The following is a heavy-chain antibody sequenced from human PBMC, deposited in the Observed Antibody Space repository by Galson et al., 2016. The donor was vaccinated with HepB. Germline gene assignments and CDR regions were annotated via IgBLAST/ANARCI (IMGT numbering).Heavy chain of an antibody. J-gene: IGHJ4*02. CDR1: GYSISSGYY. CDR2: ISHSGST. D-gene: IGHD1-26*01. V-gene: IGHV4-38-2*02. Sequence: ETLSLTCTVSGYSISSGYYWGWILQPPGKGLEWIGSISHSGSTYYNPSLKSRVTVSVDTSKNHFSLKLSSVTAADTAVYYCARVRSVGYYFDYWGQGTLVTVSS. CDR3: ARVRSVGYYFDY.